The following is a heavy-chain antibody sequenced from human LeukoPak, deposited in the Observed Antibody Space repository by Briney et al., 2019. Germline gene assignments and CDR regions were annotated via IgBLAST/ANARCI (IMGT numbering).Heavy chain of an antibody. J-gene: IGHJ4*02. V-gene: IGHV3-23*01. Sequence: GGSLRLSCAASGFTFSSYAMSWVRQAPGKGLEWVSGISGSGGITYYADSVKDRLTISRDNSKNTLYLQMNSLRVEDTAVYYCAKKGPAFVVWGQGTLVTVSS. CDR3: AKKGPAFVV. CDR1: GFTFSSYA. CDR2: ISGSGGIT. D-gene: IGHD2-15*01.